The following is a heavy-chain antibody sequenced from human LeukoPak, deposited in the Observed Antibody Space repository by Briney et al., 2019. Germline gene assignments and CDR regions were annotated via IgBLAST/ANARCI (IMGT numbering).Heavy chain of an antibody. CDR3: ARVSTHVEMATIAYYFDY. CDR2: IYISGST. J-gene: IGHJ4*02. V-gene: IGHV4-4*07. Sequence: PSETLSLTCTVSGGSISSYYWSWIRQPARKGLEWIWRIYISGSTNYNPSLKSRVTMSVDTSKNQFSPKLSSVTAADTAVYYCARVSTHVEMATIAYYFDYWGQGTLVTVSS. D-gene: IGHD5-24*01. CDR1: GGSISSYY.